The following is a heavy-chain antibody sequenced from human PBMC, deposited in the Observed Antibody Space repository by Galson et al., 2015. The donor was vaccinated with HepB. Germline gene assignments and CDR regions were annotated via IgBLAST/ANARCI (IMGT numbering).Heavy chain of an antibody. Sequence: SLRLSCAASGFTFSSYGMHWVRQAPGKGLEWVAVISYDGSNKYYADSVKGRFTISRDNSKNTLYLQMNSLRAEDTAVYYCAKAHYYDSSAQSPFDYWGQGTLVTVSS. CDR1: GFTFSSYG. V-gene: IGHV3-30*18. CDR3: AKAHYYDSSAQSPFDY. D-gene: IGHD3-22*01. CDR2: ISYDGSNK. J-gene: IGHJ4*02.